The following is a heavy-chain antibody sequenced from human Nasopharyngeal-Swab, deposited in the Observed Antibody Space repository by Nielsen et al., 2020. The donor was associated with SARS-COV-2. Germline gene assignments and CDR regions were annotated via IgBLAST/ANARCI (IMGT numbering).Heavy chain of an antibody. J-gene: IGHJ4*02. CDR2: IGDKDHNYAT. CDR3: TTDFYFDY. Sequence: VRQAPGKGLEWVGRIGDKDHNYATTYGASVQGRFTISRDDSKNTAFLQMGSLKTEDTALYYCTTDFYFDYWGQGTPVTVSS. V-gene: IGHV3-73*01.